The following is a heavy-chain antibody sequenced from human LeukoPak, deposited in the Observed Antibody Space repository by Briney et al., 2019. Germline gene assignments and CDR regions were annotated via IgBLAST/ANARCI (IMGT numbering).Heavy chain of an antibody. D-gene: IGHD4-17*01. CDR3: ARDDYGDLQYFEN. CDR2: INPNDGGT. V-gene: IGHV1-2*02. Sequence: ASVKVSCKASGYTFTKNFLHWVQQAPGQGIEWMGWINPNDGGTLYAQKFQGRVTMTTDTSIATAYMEMSTLTSDNTAVYYCARDDYGDLQYFENWGQGTLVTVSS. CDR1: GYTFTKNF. J-gene: IGHJ4*02.